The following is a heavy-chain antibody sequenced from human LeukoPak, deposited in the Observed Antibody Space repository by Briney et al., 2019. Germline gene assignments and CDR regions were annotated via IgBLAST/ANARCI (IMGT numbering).Heavy chain of an antibody. Sequence: GGSLRLSCTASGFTFSNAWMSWVRQAPGKGLEWVGRIKSKPAGGTIDYAAPVKGRFTLSRDDSKTTLYLQMNSLQTEDTAVYYCATDFYDSTWGQGTLVTVSS. CDR2: IKSKPAGGTI. V-gene: IGHV3-15*01. CDR3: ATDFYDST. J-gene: IGHJ5*02. CDR1: GFTFSNAW. D-gene: IGHD3-22*01.